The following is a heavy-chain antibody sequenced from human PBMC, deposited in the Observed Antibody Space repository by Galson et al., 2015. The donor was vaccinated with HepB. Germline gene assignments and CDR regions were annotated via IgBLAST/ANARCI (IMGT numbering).Heavy chain of an antibody. V-gene: IGHV5-51*01. CDR2: IYPGDSDT. J-gene: IGHJ5*02. Sequence: QSGAEVKKPGESLTISCRASGSTFSAYWIAWMRQMPGKGLEYMGIIYPGDSDTKYSPSFQGQVTISADRSVNTAYLHWSSLRPSDTATYYCTRALSVIPAALPYNWFDPWGQGTQVTVSS. CDR1: GSTFSAYW. CDR3: TRALSVIPAALPYNWFDP. D-gene: IGHD2-2*01.